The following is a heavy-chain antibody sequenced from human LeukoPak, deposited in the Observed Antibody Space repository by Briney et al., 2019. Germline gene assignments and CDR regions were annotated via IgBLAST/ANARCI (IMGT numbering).Heavy chain of an antibody. Sequence: PGRSLRLSCAASGFTFSSYAMHWVRQAPGKGLEWVAVISYDGSNKYYADSVKGRFTISRDNSKNTLYLQMNSLRVEDTAVYYCARDYLEQWLETIFDCWGQGTLVTVSS. CDR1: GFTFSSYA. D-gene: IGHD6-19*01. CDR2: ISYDGSNK. J-gene: IGHJ4*02. V-gene: IGHV3-30-3*01. CDR3: ARDYLEQWLETIFDC.